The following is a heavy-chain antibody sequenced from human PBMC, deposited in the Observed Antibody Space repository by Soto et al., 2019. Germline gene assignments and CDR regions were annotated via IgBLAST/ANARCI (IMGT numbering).Heavy chain of an antibody. J-gene: IGHJ6*02. CDR3: AKDYSINIDDRRYYYGMDV. CDR1: GFTFSSYG. Sequence: GGSLRLSCAASGFTFSSYGMHWVRQAPGKGLEWVAVISYDGSNKYYADSVKGRFTISRDNSKNTLYLQMNSLRAEDTAVYYCAKDYSINIDDRRYYYGMDVWGQGTTVTVSS. D-gene: IGHD3-22*01. V-gene: IGHV3-30*18. CDR2: ISYDGSNK.